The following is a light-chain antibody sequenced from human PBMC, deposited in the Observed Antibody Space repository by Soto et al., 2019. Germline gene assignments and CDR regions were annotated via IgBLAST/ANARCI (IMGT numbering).Light chain of an antibody. Sequence: SVLTQPPSVSGAPGQRVTISCTGSSSNIGAGYEVHWYQQLPGTAPKLLIYGNSNRPSGVPDRFSGSKSGTSASLAITGLQADDEADYYCQSYDSSLNGGVFGGGTKLTVL. CDR3: QSYDSSLNGGV. CDR1: SSNIGAGYE. V-gene: IGLV1-40*01. J-gene: IGLJ3*02. CDR2: GNS.